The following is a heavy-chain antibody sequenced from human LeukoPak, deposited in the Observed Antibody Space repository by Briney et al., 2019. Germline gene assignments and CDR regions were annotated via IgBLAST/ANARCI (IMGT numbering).Heavy chain of an antibody. D-gene: IGHD3-10*01. V-gene: IGHV3-23*01. CDR1: GISLTNYA. CDR2: ISERGGST. J-gene: IGHJ4*02. CDR3: AKRGIVIRGILVIGYHQEAYHYDY. Sequence: GGSLRLSCVVSGISLTNYAMTWVRQAPGKGLEWVSYISERGGSTSYADSVKGRFTISRDTSLNTLYLQMTSLRAEDTAVYFCAKRGIVIRGILVIGYHQEAYHYDYWARESWSPSPQ.